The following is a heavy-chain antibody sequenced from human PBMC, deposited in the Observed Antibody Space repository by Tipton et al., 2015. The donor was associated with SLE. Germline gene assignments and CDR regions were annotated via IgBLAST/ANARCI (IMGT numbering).Heavy chain of an antibody. V-gene: IGHV5-51*03. CDR3: ARRALNSHGFDI. Sequence: QLVQSGAELKKPGESLKISCESFESTFASYWIALVRQMPGKGLEWMGIIYPGDSDTRYSPSFQGLVTISADKSINTAYVQWTSLKASDSAIYYCARRALNSHGFDIWGQGTMVTVSS. CDR2: IYPGDSDT. D-gene: IGHD2-21*01. J-gene: IGHJ3*02. CDR1: ESTFASYW.